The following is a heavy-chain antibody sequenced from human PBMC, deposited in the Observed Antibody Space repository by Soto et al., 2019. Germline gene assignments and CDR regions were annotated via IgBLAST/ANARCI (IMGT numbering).Heavy chain of an antibody. D-gene: IGHD2-15*01. V-gene: IGHV1-69*01. CDR2: IIPIVGTA. J-gene: IGHJ1*01. CDR3: ARICSGGSCYSEDFQH. Sequence: QVQLVQSGAEVKKPGSSVKVSCKASGGTFSSYAISWVRQAPGQGLEWMGGIIPIVGTANYAQKFQGRVTIIADESTSTAYMELSSLRSEDTALYYCARICSGGSCYSEDFQHWGQGTLVTVSS. CDR1: GGTFSSYA.